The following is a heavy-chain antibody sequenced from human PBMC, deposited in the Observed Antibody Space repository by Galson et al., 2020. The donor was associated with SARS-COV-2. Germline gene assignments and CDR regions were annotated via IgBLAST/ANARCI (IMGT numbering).Heavy chain of an antibody. Sequence: GGSLRLSCAPSGFTFNRFAMTWVRQAPAKGLEWVSGISGSGGTIYYADSVKGRFTISRDESKSTLSLQMNSLRAEDTARYYCVRAPCCGGGCSSTFCEDSGRLGWGQGTLVTVAS. J-gene: IGHJ4*02. CDR3: VRAPCCGGGCSSTFCEDSGRLG. CDR1: GFTFNRFA. V-gene: IGHV3-23*01. CDR2: ISGSGGTI. D-gene: IGHD2-21*01.